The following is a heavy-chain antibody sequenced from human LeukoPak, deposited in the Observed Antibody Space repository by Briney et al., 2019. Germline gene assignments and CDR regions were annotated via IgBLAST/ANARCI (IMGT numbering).Heavy chain of an antibody. CDR1: GYTFTGYY. Sequence: ASVKVSCKASGYTFTGYYMHWVRQAPGQGLEWMGWINPNSGGTNYAQKFQGRVTMTRDTSIGTAYMELSRLRSDDTAVYYCARLGVSAAAEGWFDPWGQGTLVTVSS. J-gene: IGHJ5*02. CDR3: ARLGVSAAAEGWFDP. D-gene: IGHD6-13*01. CDR2: INPNSGGT. V-gene: IGHV1-2*02.